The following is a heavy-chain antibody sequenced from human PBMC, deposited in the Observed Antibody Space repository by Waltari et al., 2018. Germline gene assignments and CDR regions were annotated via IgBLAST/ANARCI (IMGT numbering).Heavy chain of an antibody. CDR2: ISGSGAAI. D-gene: IGHD3-10*02. CDR1: GFVVVSHC. V-gene: IGHV3-23*01. Sequence: EVQLLESGGGLGRTGGSLGISCAAQGFVVVSHCLMCVRQAPVKGLEWVSSISGSGAAIFYADSVKGRFTISRDNSKNTVYLQLISLRAEDTAIYYCAEAGLYVRDYYYDCTMGVWGQGTTVTVSS. CDR3: AEAGLYVRDYYYDCTMGV. J-gene: IGHJ6*02.